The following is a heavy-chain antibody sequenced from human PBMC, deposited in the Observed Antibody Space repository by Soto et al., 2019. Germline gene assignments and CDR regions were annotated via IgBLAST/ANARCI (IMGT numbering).Heavy chain of an antibody. V-gene: IGHV3-23*01. Sequence: GGSLRLSCAASGFTFSSYAMSWVRQAPGKGLEWVSAISGSGGSTYYADSVKGRFTISRENSKNTLYLQMNSLRAEDTAVDYGAKDWGDGGHVRNAFDIWGQGTMVTVSS. CDR2: ISGSGGST. D-gene: IGHD2-21*01. CDR3: AKDWGDGGHVRNAFDI. J-gene: IGHJ3*02. CDR1: GFTFSSYA.